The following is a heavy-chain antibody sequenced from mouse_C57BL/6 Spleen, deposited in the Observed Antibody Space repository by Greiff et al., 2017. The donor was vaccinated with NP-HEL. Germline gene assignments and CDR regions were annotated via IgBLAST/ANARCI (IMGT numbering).Heavy chain of an antibody. Sequence: VQLQQPGAELVMPGASVKLSCKASGYTFTSYWMHWVKQRPGQGLEWIGEIDPSDSYTNYTQKFKGKSTLTVDKSSSTAYMQLSSLTSEDSAVYYCARRSYYGSSYWDFDVWGTGTTVTVSS. CDR3: ARRSYYGSSYWDFDV. CDR1: GYTFTSYW. CDR2: IDPSDSYT. D-gene: IGHD1-1*01. J-gene: IGHJ1*03. V-gene: IGHV1-69*01.